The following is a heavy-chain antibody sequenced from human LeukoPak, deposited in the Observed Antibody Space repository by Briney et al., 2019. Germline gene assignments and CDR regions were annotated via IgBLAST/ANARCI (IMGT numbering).Heavy chain of an antibody. CDR1: GHTFTSYD. CDR3: ARVLSRGLPPRPLGY. Sequence: GASVKVSCKASGHTFTSYDINWVRQATGQGLEWMGWMNPNSGNTGYAQKFQGRVIITRNTSISTAYMELSSLRSEDTAVYYCARVLSRGLPPRPLGYWGQGALVTVSS. V-gene: IGHV1-8*03. J-gene: IGHJ4*02. CDR2: MNPNSGNT. D-gene: IGHD5-24*01.